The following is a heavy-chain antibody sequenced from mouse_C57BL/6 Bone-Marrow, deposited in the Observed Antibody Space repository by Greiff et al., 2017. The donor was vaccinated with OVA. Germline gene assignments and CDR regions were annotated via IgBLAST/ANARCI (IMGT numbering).Heavy chain of an antibody. V-gene: IGHV5-16*01. J-gene: IGHJ1*03. CDR3: ARGGWDWYFDV. CDR1: GFTFSDYY. Sequence: EVKLMESEGGLVQPGSSMKLSCTASGFTFSDYYMAWVRQVPEKGLEWVANINYDGSSTYYLDSLKSRFIIPRDNAKNILYLQMSSLKSENTATYYCARGGWDWYFDVWGTGTTVTVSS. D-gene: IGHD3-3*01. CDR2: INYDGSST.